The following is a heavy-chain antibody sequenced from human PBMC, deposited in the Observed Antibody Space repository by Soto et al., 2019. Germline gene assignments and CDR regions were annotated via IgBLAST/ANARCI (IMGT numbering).Heavy chain of an antibody. D-gene: IGHD3-10*01. V-gene: IGHV2-70*01. CDR2: IDWDDDK. CDR3: ARIVHGRDRYNGRVGHFDY. Sequence: SGPTLVNPTQTLTLTCTFSGFSLSTSGMCVSWIRQPPAKALEWLALIDWDDDKYYSTSLKTSLTSSKDTSKNQVVITMTNRDTLDTATYYCARIVHGRDRYNGRVGHFDYWGRGSLVTVSS. J-gene: IGHJ4*01. CDR1: GFSLSTSGMC.